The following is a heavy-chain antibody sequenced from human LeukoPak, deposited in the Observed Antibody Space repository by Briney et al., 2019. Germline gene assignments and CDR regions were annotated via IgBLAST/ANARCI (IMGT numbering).Heavy chain of an antibody. Sequence: GASVKVSCKSSGYTFTDYYMHWVRQAPGQGLEWMGWISAYNGNTNYAQKLQGRVTMTTDTSTSTAYMELRSLRSDDTAVYYCARTSNWNYDYWGQGTLVTVSS. CDR1: GYTFTDYY. J-gene: IGHJ4*02. V-gene: IGHV1-18*04. CDR2: ISAYNGNT. CDR3: ARTSNWNYDY. D-gene: IGHD1-7*01.